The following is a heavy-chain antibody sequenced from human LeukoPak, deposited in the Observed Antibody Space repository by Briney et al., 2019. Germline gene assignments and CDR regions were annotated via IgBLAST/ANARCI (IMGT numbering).Heavy chain of an antibody. CDR1: GFTFSNAW. J-gene: IGHJ4*02. V-gene: IGHV3-15*01. CDR2: IKSKTDGGTT. D-gene: IGHD3-22*01. CDR3: TTAPLGDSSGYYYENYFDY. Sequence: GGSLRLSCAASGFTFSNAWMSWVRQAPGKGLEWVGRIKSKTDGGTTDYAAPVKGRFTISRDDSKNTLYLQMNSLKTEDTAVYYRTTAPLGDSSGYYYENYFDYWGQGTLVTVSS.